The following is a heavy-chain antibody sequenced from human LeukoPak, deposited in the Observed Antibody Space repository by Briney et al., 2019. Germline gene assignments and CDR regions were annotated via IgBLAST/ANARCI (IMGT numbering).Heavy chain of an antibody. CDR1: GFTFDDYG. J-gene: IGHJ6*03. V-gene: IGHV3-23*01. CDR2: ISGSGGST. D-gene: IGHD5-12*01. Sequence: PGGSLRLSCAASGFTFDDYGMSWVRQAPGKGLEWVSAISGSGGSTYYADSVKGRFTISRDNSKNTLYLQMNSLRAEDTAVYYCAKAAVATIQGPYYYMDVWGKGTTVTISS. CDR3: AKAAVATIQGPYYYMDV.